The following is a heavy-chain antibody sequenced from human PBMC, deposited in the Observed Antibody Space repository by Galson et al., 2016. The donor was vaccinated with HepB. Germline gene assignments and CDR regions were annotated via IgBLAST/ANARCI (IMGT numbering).Heavy chain of an antibody. CDR2: IYYDGNDK. CDR1: GFTFGSYG. V-gene: IGHV3-33*01. J-gene: IGHJ1*01. CDR3: ARVTLPAGIAVAARGYLQI. Sequence: SLRLSCAASGFTFGSYGMHWLRQTPGKGLEWVAVIYYDGNDKFYGDSVKERFIISRDNSKNMLYLQMNSLRAEDTAVYYCARVTLPAGIAVAARGYLQIWGQGSLVYVTS. D-gene: IGHD6-19*01.